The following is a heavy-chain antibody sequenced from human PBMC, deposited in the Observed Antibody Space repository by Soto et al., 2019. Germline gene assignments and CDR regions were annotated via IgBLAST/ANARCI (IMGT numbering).Heavy chain of an antibody. J-gene: IGHJ6*03. CDR2: INHSGST. D-gene: IGHD3-10*01. V-gene: IGHV4-34*01. Sequence: QVQLQQWGAGLLKPSETLSLTCAVYGGSFSGYNWSWIRQPPGNGLEWIGAINHSGSTNYNPSLKSRVTISVDTSKNQFSLKLSSVTAADTAVYYFARGRVASGSYRGYYYYMDVWGKGTTVIVSS. CDR1: GGSFSGYN. CDR3: ARGRVASGSYRGYYYYMDV.